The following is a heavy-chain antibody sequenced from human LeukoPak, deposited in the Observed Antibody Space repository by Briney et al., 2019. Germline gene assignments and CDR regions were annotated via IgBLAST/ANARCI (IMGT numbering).Heavy chain of an antibody. CDR1: VFTFSNYA. CDR3: ARDMYYGSGRHSPWFDP. J-gene: IGHJ5*02. D-gene: IGHD3-10*01. V-gene: IGHV3-64*01. Sequence: GGSLRLSCAASVFTFSNYAMHWVRQAPGKGLEYVSGINSNGGSTYYANSVKGRFTISRDNSKNTVYLQIGSLRAEDMAVYYCARDMYYGSGRHSPWFDPWGQGTLVAVSS. CDR2: INSNGGST.